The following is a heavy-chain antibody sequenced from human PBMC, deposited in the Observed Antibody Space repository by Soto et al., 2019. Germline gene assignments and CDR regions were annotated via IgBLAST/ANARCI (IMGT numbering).Heavy chain of an antibody. J-gene: IGHJ4*02. CDR3: ARRKFRKTVAIGPFDY. CDR1: GGSISSSSYY. Sequence: SETLSLTCTVSGGSISSSSYYWGWIRQPPGKGLEWIGSIYYSGSTYYNPSLKSRVTISVDTSKNQFSLKLSSVTAADTAVYYCARRKFRKTVAIGPFDYWGQGTLVTVSS. CDR2: IYYSGST. D-gene: IGHD5-12*01. V-gene: IGHV4-39*01.